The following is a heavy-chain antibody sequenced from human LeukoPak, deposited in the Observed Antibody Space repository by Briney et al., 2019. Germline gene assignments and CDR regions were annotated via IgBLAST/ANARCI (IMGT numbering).Heavy chain of an antibody. V-gene: IGHV4-34*01. D-gene: IGHD6-19*01. Sequence: SETLSLTCAVYGGSFSGYYWSWIRQPPGKGLEWIGEINHSGSTNYNPSLKSRVTISVDTSKNQSSLKLSSVTAADTAVYYCARRGGWLAPFDYWGQGTLVTVSS. J-gene: IGHJ4*02. CDR2: INHSGST. CDR1: GGSFSGYY. CDR3: ARRGGWLAPFDY.